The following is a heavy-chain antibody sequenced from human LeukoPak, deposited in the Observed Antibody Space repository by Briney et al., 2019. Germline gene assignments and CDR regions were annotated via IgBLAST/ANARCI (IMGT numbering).Heavy chain of an antibody. J-gene: IGHJ4*02. Sequence: GGSLRLSCAASGFTFSSYGMHWVRQAPGKGLEWAAVISYDGSNKYYADSVKGRFTISRDNSKNTLYLQMNSLRAEDTAVYYCAKDTYGSGSYSFFDYWGQGTLVTVSS. CDR1: GFTFSSYG. D-gene: IGHD3-10*01. V-gene: IGHV3-30*18. CDR2: ISYDGSNK. CDR3: AKDTYGSGSYSFFDY.